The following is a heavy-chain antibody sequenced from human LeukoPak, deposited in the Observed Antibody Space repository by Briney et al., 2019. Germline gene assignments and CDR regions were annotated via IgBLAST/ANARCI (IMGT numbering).Heavy chain of an antibody. D-gene: IGHD6-19*01. J-gene: IGHJ6*03. Sequence: SQTLSLTCAISGDGVSSNSAAWNWIRQSPSRGLEWLGRTYYRSKWYNDYAVSVKSRITINPDTSKNQFSLQLNSVTPEDTAVYYCARDSSGRVSTGYYYMDVWGKGTTVTVSS. CDR1: GDGVSSNSAA. CDR3: ARDSSGRVSTGYYYMDV. V-gene: IGHV6-1*01. CDR2: TYYRSKWYN.